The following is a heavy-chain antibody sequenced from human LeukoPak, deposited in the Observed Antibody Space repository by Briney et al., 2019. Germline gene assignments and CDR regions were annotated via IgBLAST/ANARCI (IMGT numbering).Heavy chain of an antibody. V-gene: IGHV1-2*02. D-gene: IGHD5-18*01. CDR2: INPNSGGT. CDR3: ARDTAMVTYWFDP. Sequence: ASVKVSFKSSVYTFTDYYMHWVRQAPGQGLEWMGWINPNSGGTNYAQKFQGRVTMTSDTSISTAYMELSRLRSDDTAVYYCARDTAMVTYWFDPWGQGTLVTVSS. CDR1: VYTFTDYY. J-gene: IGHJ5*02.